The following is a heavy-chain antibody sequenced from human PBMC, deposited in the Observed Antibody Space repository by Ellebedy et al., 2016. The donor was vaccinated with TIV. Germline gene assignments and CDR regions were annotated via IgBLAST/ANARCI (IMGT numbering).Heavy chain of an antibody. J-gene: IGHJ4*02. V-gene: IGHV3-43*01. D-gene: IGHD2/OR15-2a*01. CDR1: GFIFDEYT. CDR2: ITWDGGST. Sequence: PGGSLRLSCAASGFIFDEYTMHRVSQVPGKGLEWVSLITWDGGSTLDADSVKGRFTISRDNSKNSLYLQMNSLRTEDTALYYCVKEKNRIHDYWGQGTLVTVSS. CDR3: VKEKNRIHDY.